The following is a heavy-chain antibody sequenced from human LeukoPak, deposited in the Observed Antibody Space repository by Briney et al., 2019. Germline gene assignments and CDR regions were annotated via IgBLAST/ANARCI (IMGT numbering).Heavy chain of an antibody. J-gene: IGHJ4*02. CDR2: IYSGGST. V-gene: IGHV3-66*01. CDR1: GFSFSAYT. Sequence: GGPLRLSCAASGFSFSAYTLTWVRQAPGKGLEWVSVIYSGGSTYYADSVKGRFTISRDNSKNTLYLQMNSLRAEDTAVYYCARGYGDYRNYWGQGTLVTVSS. CDR3: ARGYGDYRNY. D-gene: IGHD4-17*01.